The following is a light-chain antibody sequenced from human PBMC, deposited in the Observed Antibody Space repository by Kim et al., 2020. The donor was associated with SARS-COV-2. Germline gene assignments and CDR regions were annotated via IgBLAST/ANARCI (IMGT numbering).Light chain of an antibody. Sequence: SYELTQPLSVSVALGQTARITCEGNNIGRKSVHWYQKRPGQAPVLVISRNNNRPSEIPERFSGSNSGDTATLTISRTQAGDEADYYCQIWDIDTVFGGGTQLTVL. CDR3: QIWDIDTV. J-gene: IGLJ2*01. V-gene: IGLV3-9*01. CDR2: RNN. CDR1: NIGRKS.